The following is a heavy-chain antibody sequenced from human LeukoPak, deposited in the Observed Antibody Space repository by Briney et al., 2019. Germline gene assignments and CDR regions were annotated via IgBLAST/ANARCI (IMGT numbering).Heavy chain of an antibody. CDR3: IGGYGSGGDSES. D-gene: IGHD3-10*01. Sequence: GGSLRLSCAASGFIFSSAWMTWVRQAPGKGLEWVGRIKSNTHGGTTDYAAPVKGRFTISRDDSKNTLYLQMNSLQAEDTAVYHCIGGYGSGGDSESCGQGTLVTVSS. J-gene: IGHJ5*02. V-gene: IGHV3-15*01. CDR2: IKSNTHGGTT. CDR1: GFIFSSAW.